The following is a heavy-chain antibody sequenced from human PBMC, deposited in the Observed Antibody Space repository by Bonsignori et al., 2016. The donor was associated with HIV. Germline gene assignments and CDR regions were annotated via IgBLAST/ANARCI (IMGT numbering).Heavy chain of an antibody. J-gene: IGHJ4*02. D-gene: IGHD3-3*01. Sequence: LRLSCTVSGGSISSYYWSWIRQPPGKGLEWIGYIYYSGSTNYNPSLKSRVTISVDTSKNQFSLKLSSVTAADTAVYYCAREKYDFWSGYYVDYWGQGTLVTVSS. CDR1: GGSISSYY. CDR2: IYYSGST. CDR3: AREKYDFWSGYYVDY. V-gene: IGHV4-59*01.